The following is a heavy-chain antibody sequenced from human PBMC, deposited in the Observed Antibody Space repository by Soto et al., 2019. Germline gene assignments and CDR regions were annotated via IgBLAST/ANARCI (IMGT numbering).Heavy chain of an antibody. CDR3: ARQVYNYDSSGYYIYWYFDF. D-gene: IGHD3-22*01. Sequence: PGESLKISCKGSGYRFTTSWIGWVRQMPGKGLEWMGIIYPADSDTRYSPSFQGQVTISADKSISTAYLQWSSLKASDTAIYYCARQVYNYDSSGYYIYWYFDFWGRGTLVTVSS. J-gene: IGHJ2*01. CDR2: IYPADSDT. V-gene: IGHV5-51*01. CDR1: GYRFTTSW.